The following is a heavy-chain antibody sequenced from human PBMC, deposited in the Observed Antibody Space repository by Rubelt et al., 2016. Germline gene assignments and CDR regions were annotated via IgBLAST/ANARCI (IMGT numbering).Heavy chain of an antibody. CDR1: GGTFSSYA. CDR2: TIPNFGTA. D-gene: IGHD6-13*01. J-gene: IGHJ3*01. CDR3: ARGGAAAAGDDDAFDL. V-gene: IGHV1-69*01. Sequence: QVQLVQSGAEVKKPGSSVKVSCKASGGTFSSYAISWVRQAPGQGLEWMGGTIPNFGTANYAQKVQGRVTITADESTSTVYMVLSGLRSRDTAVYYCARGGAAAAGDDDAFDLCGQGTMVTVTS.